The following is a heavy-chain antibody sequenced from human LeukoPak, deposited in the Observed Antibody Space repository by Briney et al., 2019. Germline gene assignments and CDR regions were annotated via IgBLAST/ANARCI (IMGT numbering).Heavy chain of an antibody. V-gene: IGHV4-30-2*01. D-gene: IGHD6-13*01. J-gene: IGHJ4*02. CDR3: AREGTTIAAAYDY. CDR1: GGSISSGGYY. CDR2: IYHSGST. Sequence: SETLSLTCTVSGGSISSGGYYWSWIRQPPGKGLEWIGYIYHSGSTYYNPSLKSRVTISVDRSKNQFSLKLSSVTAADTAVYYCAREGTTIAAAYDYWGQGTLVTVSS.